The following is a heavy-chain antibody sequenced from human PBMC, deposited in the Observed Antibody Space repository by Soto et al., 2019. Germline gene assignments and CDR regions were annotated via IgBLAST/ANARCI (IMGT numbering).Heavy chain of an antibody. Sequence: QVQLQQWGAGLLKPSETLSLTCAVYGGSFSGYYWSWIRQPPGKGLEWIGEINHSGSTNYNPSLKSRVTISVDTSKNQFSLKLSSVTAADTAVYYCARGQLIIGSSWYDWHFDLWGRGTLVTVSS. CDR3: ARGQLIIGSSWYDWHFDL. J-gene: IGHJ2*01. V-gene: IGHV4-34*01. CDR1: GGSFSGYY. CDR2: INHSGST. D-gene: IGHD6-13*01.